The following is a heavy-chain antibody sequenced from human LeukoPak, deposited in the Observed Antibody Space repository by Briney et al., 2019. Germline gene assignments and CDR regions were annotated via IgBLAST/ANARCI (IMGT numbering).Heavy chain of an antibody. V-gene: IGHV4-4*02. CDR3: SRKSAAVCPFGY. CDR2: ISLAGQT. Sequence: SGTLSLTCGVSGGSISGTNWWSWVRQPPGQGLEWIGEISLAGQTNYNPSLNGRVTMSLDKSSNQLSLNLTSVTAAATAAYYCSRKSAAVCPFGYWSEGTLVIV. CDR1: GGSISGTNW. D-gene: IGHD6-25*01. J-gene: IGHJ4*02.